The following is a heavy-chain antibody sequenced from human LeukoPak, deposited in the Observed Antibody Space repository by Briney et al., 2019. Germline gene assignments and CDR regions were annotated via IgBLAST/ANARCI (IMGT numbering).Heavy chain of an antibody. Sequence: GGSLRLSCAASGFTFSSYSMNWVRQAPGKGLEWVSSITSTSSHIYYADSLKGRFTISRDNAKNSLYLQMNSLRAEDTAVYYCARDGEGDWENYYYYYMDVWGKGTTVTVSS. CDR2: ITSTSSHI. V-gene: IGHV3-21*01. D-gene: IGHD1-26*01. CDR3: ARDGEGDWENYYYYYMDV. J-gene: IGHJ6*03. CDR1: GFTFSSYS.